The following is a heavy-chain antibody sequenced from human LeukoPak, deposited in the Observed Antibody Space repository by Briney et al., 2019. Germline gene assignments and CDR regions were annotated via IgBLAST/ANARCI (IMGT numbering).Heavy chain of an antibody. D-gene: IGHD3-10*01. CDR3: ARHSGSGGYPPGGIDY. Sequence: ASVKVSCKASGYTFTGYYMHWVRQAPGQGPEWMGWINPNSGGTNYAQKFQGRVTMTRDTSISTAYMELSRLRSDDTAVYYCARHSGSGGYPPGGIDYWGQGTLVTVSS. CDR1: GYTFTGYY. V-gene: IGHV1-2*02. J-gene: IGHJ4*02. CDR2: INPNSGGT.